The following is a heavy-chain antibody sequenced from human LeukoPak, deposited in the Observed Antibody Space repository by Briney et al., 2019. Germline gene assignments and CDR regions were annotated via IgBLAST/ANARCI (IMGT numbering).Heavy chain of an antibody. V-gene: IGHV4-4*02. CDR3: ARNVDTAMVTAY. CDR1: GGSISSTNW. Sequence: TSETLSLTCAVSGGSISSTNWWSWVRQPPGKGLEWIGEIYHSGSTNYNPSLKCRVTISVDKSKNQFSLKVSSVTAADTAVYYCARNVDTAMVTAYWGQGTLVTVSS. CDR2: IYHSGST. D-gene: IGHD5-18*01. J-gene: IGHJ4*02.